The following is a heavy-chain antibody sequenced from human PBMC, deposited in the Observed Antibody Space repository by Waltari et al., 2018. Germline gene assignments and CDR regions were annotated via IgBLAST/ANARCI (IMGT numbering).Heavy chain of an antibody. Sequence: QVQLVQSGAEVKKPGSSVKVSCKASGGTFSSYTISWVRQAPGQGLEWMGRIIPSLGIANYAQKFQGRVTITADKSTSTAYMELSSLRSEDTAVYYCASPLDYYDSSGYRSDAFDIWGQGTMVTVSS. D-gene: IGHD3-22*01. V-gene: IGHV1-69*02. CDR3: ASPLDYYDSSGYRSDAFDI. J-gene: IGHJ3*02. CDR2: IIPSLGIA. CDR1: GGTFSSYT.